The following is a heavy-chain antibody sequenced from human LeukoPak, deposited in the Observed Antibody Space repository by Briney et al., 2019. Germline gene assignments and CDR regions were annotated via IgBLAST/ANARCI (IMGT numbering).Heavy chain of an antibody. CDR3: ARGGSGWYLYDY. V-gene: IGHV3-66*01. J-gene: IGHJ4*02. Sequence: GGSLRLSCAASGFTVSSNYMNWVRQAPGKGLEWVSVIYTSGNTYYADSVKGRFTISRDISKNTLYLQMSSLRAEDTAMYYCARGGSGWYLYDYWGQGILVTVSS. CDR2: IYTSGNT. CDR1: GFTVSSNY. D-gene: IGHD6-19*01.